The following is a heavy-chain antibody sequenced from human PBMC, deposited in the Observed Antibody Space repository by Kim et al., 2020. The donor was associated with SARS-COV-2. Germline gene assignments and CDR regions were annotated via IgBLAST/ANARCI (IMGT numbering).Heavy chain of an antibody. V-gene: IGHV3-30*04. CDR3: ARVSRSSYYYYGMDV. J-gene: IGHJ6*02. Sequence: GGSLRLSCAASGFTFSNYAMHWVRQAPGKGLEWVAVISYDGSNKYYADSVKGRFTISRDNSKNTLYLQMNSLRSEDTAVYYCARVSRSSYYYYGMDVWGQGTTVTVSS. D-gene: IGHD3-3*01. CDR2: ISYDGSNK. CDR1: GFTFSNYA.